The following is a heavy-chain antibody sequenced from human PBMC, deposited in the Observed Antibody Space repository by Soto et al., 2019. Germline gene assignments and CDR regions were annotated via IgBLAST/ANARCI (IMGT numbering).Heavy chain of an antibody. D-gene: IGHD3-10*01. V-gene: IGHV1-69*01. CDR2: IIPIFGTA. CDR3: ARDPTMVRGVMNYCYCMDV. J-gene: IGHJ6*02. Sequence: QVQLVQSGAEVKKPGSSVKVSCKASGGTFSSYAISWVRQAPGQGLEWMGGIIPIFGTANYAQKFQGRVTITADESTSTAYMELSSLRSEDTAVYYCARDPTMVRGVMNYCYCMDVWGQGTTVTVSS. CDR1: GGTFSSYA.